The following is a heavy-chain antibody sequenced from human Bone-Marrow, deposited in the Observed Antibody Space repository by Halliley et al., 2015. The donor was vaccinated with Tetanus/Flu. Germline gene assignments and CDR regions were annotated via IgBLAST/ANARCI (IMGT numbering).Heavy chain of an antibody. V-gene: IGHV3-23*01. CDR2: ITSTGSST. Sequence: WASVITSTGSSTYYADSVKGRFTISRDNSQNMLYLQMTSLRNEDTAVYYCAKTGATILSNGMDVWGQGTTVIAS. J-gene: IGHJ6*02. CDR3: AKTGATILSNGMDV.